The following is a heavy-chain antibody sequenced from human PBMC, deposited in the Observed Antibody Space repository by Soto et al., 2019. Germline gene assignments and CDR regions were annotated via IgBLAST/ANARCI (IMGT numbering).Heavy chain of an antibody. J-gene: IGHJ4*02. V-gene: IGHV3-23*01. D-gene: IGHD3-22*01. CDR2: MNPTGDTT. CDR3: AKDQSNSNPLYYFDF. Sequence: ETLTLSCAASGGTFSIYAMSWVRQSPGKGLEWVSSMNPTGDTTYYAASVKGRFTISRDNSKNTLYLQMNSMRAEDTAIYYCAKDQSNSNPLYYFDFWGPGTLVTVSS. CDR1: GGTFSIYA.